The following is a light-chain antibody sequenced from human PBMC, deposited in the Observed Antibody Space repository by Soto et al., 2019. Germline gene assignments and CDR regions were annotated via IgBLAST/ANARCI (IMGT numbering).Light chain of an antibody. CDR1: SSDIGIYKY. CDR3: NSYVTSNVVV. V-gene: IGLV2-8*01. J-gene: IGLJ2*01. CDR2: EVN. Sequence: QSALTQPASVSGSPGQSIAISCTGSSSDIGIYKYVSWYQQHPGKVPKLLIYEVNKRPSGVPARFSGSKSGNTASLTVSGLQAEDEAVYYCNSYVTSNVVVFGGGTKLTV.